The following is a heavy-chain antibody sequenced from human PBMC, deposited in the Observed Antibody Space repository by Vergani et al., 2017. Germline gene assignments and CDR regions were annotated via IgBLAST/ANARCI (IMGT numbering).Heavy chain of an antibody. J-gene: IGHJ6*02. CDR2: ISSSSSYI. CDR3: ARDIAVVVAAEDYYYGMDV. Sequence: EVQLVESGGGLVKPGGSLRLSCAASGFTFSSYSMNWVRQAPGKGLEWVSSISSSSSYIYYADSVKGRFTISRDNAKNSLYLQMNSLRAEDTAVYYCARDIAVVVAAEDYYYGMDVWGQGP. D-gene: IGHD2-15*01. CDR1: GFTFSSYS. V-gene: IGHV3-21*01.